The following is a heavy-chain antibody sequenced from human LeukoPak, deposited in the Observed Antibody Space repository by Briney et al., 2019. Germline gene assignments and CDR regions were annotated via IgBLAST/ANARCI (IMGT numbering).Heavy chain of an antibody. D-gene: IGHD3-22*01. J-gene: IGHJ4*03. CDR3: AKRGVVIRVILVGFHKQAYYFDS. Sequence: GGSLRLSCAASGFTFSTYAMSWVRQAPGKGLQWVAGISDTGGTITYADSVSGRFTISRDNAKNTLYLQMNSLRAEDTAVYFCAKRGVVIRVILVGFHKQAYYFDSWGHGALVTVSS. CDR2: ISDTGGTI. CDR1: GFTFSTYA. V-gene: IGHV3-23*01.